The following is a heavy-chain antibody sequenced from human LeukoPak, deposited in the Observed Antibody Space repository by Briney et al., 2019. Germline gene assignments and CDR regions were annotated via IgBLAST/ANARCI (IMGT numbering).Heavy chain of an antibody. CDR1: GFTFSSYA. D-gene: IGHD3-10*01. CDR2: ISGSDGST. CDR3: AKNKLGSKAKDY. Sequence: GGSLRLSRAASGFTFSSYAMSWVRQAPGKGLEWVSAISGSDGSTTYADSVKGRFTISRDNSKNTLYLQMNSLRAEDTAVYYCAKNKLGSKAKDYWGQGTLVTVSS. J-gene: IGHJ4*02. V-gene: IGHV3-23*01.